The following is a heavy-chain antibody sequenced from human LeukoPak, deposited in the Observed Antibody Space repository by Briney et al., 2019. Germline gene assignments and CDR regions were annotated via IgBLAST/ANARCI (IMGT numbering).Heavy chain of an antibody. D-gene: IGHD3-10*01. CDR2: IYHSGST. CDR3: ARDRVVRGFRGFDY. CDR1: GGSISSGGYS. J-gene: IGHJ4*02. Sequence: SQTLSLTCAVSGGSISSGGYSWSWVRQPPGTGREWLGYIYHSGSTYYTPSLKSRVTISVDRSKNQFSLKLSSVTAADTAVYYCARDRVVRGFRGFDYWGQGTLVTVSS. V-gene: IGHV4-30-2*01.